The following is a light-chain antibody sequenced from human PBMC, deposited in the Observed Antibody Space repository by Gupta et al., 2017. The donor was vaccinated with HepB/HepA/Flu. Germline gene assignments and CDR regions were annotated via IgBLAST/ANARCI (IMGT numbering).Light chain of an antibody. J-gene: IGLJ2*01. Sequence: QSALTQPASVHGSPGQSITISCTGTSSDVGGYNYVSWYQQHPGKAPNLMIYDVSNRPSGVSNRFSGSKSGNTASLTISGLQAEEEAEYYCSSYTSSSTLVHVVFGGGTKLTVL. V-gene: IGLV2-14*03. CDR1: SSDVGGYNY. CDR2: DVS. CDR3: SSYTSSSTLVHVV.